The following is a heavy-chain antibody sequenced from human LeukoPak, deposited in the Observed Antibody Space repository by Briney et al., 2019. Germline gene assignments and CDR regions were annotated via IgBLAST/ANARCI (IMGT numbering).Heavy chain of an antibody. CDR1: GYTFTSYD. V-gene: IGHV1-69*05. D-gene: IGHD3-10*01. CDR2: IIPIFGTA. J-gene: IGHJ6*03. Sequence: SVKVSCKASGYTFTSYDINWVRQAPGQGLEWMGRIIPIFGTANYAQKFQGRVTITTDESTSTAYMELSSLRSEDTAVYYCARDGELEVDLDYYYYYYMDVWGKGTTVTVSS. CDR3: ARDGELEVDLDYYYYYYMDV.